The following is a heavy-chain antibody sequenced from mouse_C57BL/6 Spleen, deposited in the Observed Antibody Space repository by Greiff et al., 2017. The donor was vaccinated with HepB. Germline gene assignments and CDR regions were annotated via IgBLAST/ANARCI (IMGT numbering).Heavy chain of an antibody. CDR2: INPSNGGT. V-gene: IGHV1-53*01. CDR1: GYTFTSYW. D-gene: IGHD1-1*01. J-gene: IGHJ1*03. CDR3: ARGWGVVANWYFDV. Sequence: VQLQQPGTELVKPGASVKLSCKASGYTFTSYWMHWVKQRPGQGLEWIGNINPSNGGTNYNEKFKSKATLTVDKSSSTAYMQLSSLTSEDSAVYYCARGWGVVANWYFDVWGTGTTFTVSS.